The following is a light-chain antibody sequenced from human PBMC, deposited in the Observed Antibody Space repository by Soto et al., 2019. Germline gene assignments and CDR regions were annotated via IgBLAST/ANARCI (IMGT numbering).Light chain of an antibody. CDR1: SSNIGSNY. Sequence: QSVLTQPPSASGTPGQRVTISCSGSSSNIGSNYVYWYQQLPGTAPKLLIYRNNKRPSGVPVRCSGSKSRTAATLAISGLRSEDEADYYCAAWEDSLSGNVVFGGGTKVTVL. J-gene: IGLJ2*01. V-gene: IGLV1-47*01. CDR2: RNN. CDR3: AAWEDSLSGNVV.